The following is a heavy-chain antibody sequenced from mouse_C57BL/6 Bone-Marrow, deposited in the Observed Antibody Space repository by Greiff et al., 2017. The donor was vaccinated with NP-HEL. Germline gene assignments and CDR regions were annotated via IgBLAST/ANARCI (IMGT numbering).Heavy chain of an antibody. V-gene: IGHV1-4*01. Sequence: VHLVESGAELARPGASVKMSCKASGYTFTSYTMHWVKQRPGQGLEWIGYINPSSGYTKYNQKFKDKATLTADKSSSTAYMQLSSLTSEDSAVYYCARILTGGFAYWGQGTLVTVSA. CDR1: GYTFTSYT. CDR2: INPSSGYT. D-gene: IGHD4-1*01. J-gene: IGHJ3*01. CDR3: ARILTGGFAY.